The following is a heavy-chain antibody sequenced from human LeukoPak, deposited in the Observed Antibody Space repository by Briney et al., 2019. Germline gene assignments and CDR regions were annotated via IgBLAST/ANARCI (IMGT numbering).Heavy chain of an antibody. Sequence: ASVKVSCKASGYTFTSYDINWVRQATGQGLEWMGWMNPNSGNTGYAQKLQGRVTMTRNTSISTAYMELSSLRSEDTAVYYCARSPSKGYCSSTSCYPYYYYMDVWGKGTTVTVSS. CDR1: GYTFTSYD. D-gene: IGHD2-2*01. J-gene: IGHJ6*03. CDR3: ARSPSKGYCSSTSCYPYYYYMDV. CDR2: MNPNSGNT. V-gene: IGHV1-8*01.